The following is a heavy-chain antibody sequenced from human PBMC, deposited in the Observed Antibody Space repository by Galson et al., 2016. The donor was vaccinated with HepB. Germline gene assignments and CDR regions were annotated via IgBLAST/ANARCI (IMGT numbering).Heavy chain of an antibody. CDR3: AREMLYRNGWYYFDY. CDR1: GGSIRSSSYY. D-gene: IGHD6-19*01. V-gene: IGHV4-39*02. J-gene: IGHJ4*02. CDR2: IYYSGNT. Sequence: ETLSLTCSVSGGSIRSSSYYWGWIRQPPGKGLEWIGSIYYSGNTHYNPSLKSRVTVSIDTSKNEFSLKLTSVTAADTAEYYCAREMLYRNGWYYFDYWGQGTLVTVSS.